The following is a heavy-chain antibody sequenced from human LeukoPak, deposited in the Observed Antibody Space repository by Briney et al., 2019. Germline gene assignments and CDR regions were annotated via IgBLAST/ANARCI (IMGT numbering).Heavy chain of an antibody. CDR1: GFTFSNYD. CDR3: ARCWALDY. D-gene: IGHD3-16*01. V-gene: IGHV3-48*03. J-gene: IGHJ4*02. CDR2: ITKSGDTI. Sequence: GGSLRLSCAASGFTFSNYDMNWVRQAPGKGLEWVSFITKSGDTIHYSDSVKGRFTISRDNTRSSLYLQMNSLRAEDTAIYYCARCWALDYWGQGTLVTVSS.